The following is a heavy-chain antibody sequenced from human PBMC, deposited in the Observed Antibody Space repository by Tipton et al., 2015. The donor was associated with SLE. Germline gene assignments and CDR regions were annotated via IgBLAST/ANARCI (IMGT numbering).Heavy chain of an antibody. CDR3: ARDSQTPFDY. V-gene: IGHV3-48*03. CDR1: KFTFSSYE. J-gene: IGHJ4*02. CDR2: ISSSGSTI. Sequence: SLRLSCAASKFTFSSYEMNWVRQAPGKGLEWVSYISSSGSTIYYADSVKGRFTISRDNAKDSLYLQMNSLRAEDTAVYYCARDSQTPFDYWGQGTLVTVSS.